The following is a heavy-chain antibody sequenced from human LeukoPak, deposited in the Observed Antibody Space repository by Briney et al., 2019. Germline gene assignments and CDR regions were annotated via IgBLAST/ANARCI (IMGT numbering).Heavy chain of an antibody. CDR3: ASDVVATILVLGEAPFDY. D-gene: IGHD5-12*01. CDR1: GGSISSSTYY. CDR2: IYHSGST. Sequence: SETLSLTCTVSGGSISSSTYYGGWIRQPPGKGLEWIGSIYHSGSTYYNPSLKSRVTISVDTSKNQFSLKLSSVTAADTAVYYCASDVVATILVLGEAPFDYWGQGTLVTVSS. J-gene: IGHJ4*02. V-gene: IGHV4-39*07.